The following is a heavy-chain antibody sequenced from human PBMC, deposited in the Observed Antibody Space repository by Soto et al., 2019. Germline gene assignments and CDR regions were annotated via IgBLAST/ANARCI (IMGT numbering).Heavy chain of an antibody. CDR3: ARRYGGTFDY. Sequence: QVQLQESGPGLVKPSETLSLTCTVSGGSISSYYWSWIRQPPGKGLEWIGYIYYSGSTNYNPSLKSRVTIAVDTSKNQFSLRLSSVTAADTAVYDCARRYGGTFDYWGQGTLVTVSS. CDR2: IYYSGST. CDR1: GGSISSYY. V-gene: IGHV4-59*08. D-gene: IGHD2-15*01. J-gene: IGHJ4*02.